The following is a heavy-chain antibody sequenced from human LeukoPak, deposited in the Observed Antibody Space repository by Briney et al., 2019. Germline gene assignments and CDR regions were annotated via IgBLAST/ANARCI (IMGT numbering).Heavy chain of an antibody. CDR2: IYYSGST. CDR1: GGSLSSGDYY. V-gene: IGHV4-30-4*01. Sequence: SETLSLTCTVSGGSLSSGDYYWSWIRQPPGKGLEWIGYIYYSGSTYYNPSLKSRVTISVDTSKNQFSLKLSSVTAADTAVYYCARARKYYGSGTPPILIASYYFDYWGQGTLVTVSS. D-gene: IGHD3-10*01. CDR3: ARARKYYGSGTPPILIASYYFDY. J-gene: IGHJ4*02.